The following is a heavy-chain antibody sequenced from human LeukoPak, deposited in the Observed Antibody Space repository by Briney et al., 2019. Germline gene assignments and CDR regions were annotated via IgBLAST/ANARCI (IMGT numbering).Heavy chain of an antibody. CDR2: INQDGSEK. CDR1: GFTFSNYW. Sequence: GGSLRLSCAASGFTFSNYWMDWVRQAPGKGLEWVAHINQDGSEKKNVGSVKGRFTISRDNAKNSLYLQMSSLGAEDSAVYYCARDLEGRAYDYYGMDVWGQGTTVIVSS. V-gene: IGHV3-7*03. J-gene: IGHJ6*02. CDR3: ARDLEGRAYDYYGMDV.